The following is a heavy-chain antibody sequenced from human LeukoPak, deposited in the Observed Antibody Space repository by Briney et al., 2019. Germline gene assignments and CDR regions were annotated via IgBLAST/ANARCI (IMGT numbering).Heavy chain of an antibody. D-gene: IGHD3-22*01. CDR2: ISGSGGST. CDR3: AKIGYDSSGYYLYYTDY. J-gene: IGHJ4*02. CDR1: GFTVSSCA. V-gene: IGHV3-23*01. Sequence: GGSLRLSCAPSGFTVSSCAMSWLAQALGKALEWVSAISGSGGSTHYADSVKGRFTISRDNSKNTLYLQMNRLRAEGTAVYYCAKIGYDSSGYYLYYTDYWGEGTLVTVSS.